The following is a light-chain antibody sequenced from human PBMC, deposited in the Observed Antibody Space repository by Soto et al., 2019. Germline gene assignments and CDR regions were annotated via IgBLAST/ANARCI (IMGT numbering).Light chain of an antibody. J-gene: IGKJ2*01. CDR2: GAS. V-gene: IGKV3-15*01. Sequence: EIVXXXSPAXXXVSPGERATXXXXXSQXVXXNLAWYQQKPGQAPGLLIYGASTRATGIPARFSGSGSGTEFTLTISSLQSEDFAVYYCQQYNNWPLYTFGQGTKLEIK. CDR1: QXVXXN. CDR3: QQYNNWPLYT.